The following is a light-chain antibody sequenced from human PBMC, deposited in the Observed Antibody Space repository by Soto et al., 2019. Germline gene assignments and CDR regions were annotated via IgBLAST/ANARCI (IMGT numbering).Light chain of an antibody. J-gene: IGKJ5*01. CDR2: GAS. CDR1: QSFSSSY. CDR3: QQYGTSIT. Sequence: EIVLTQSPGTLSLSPGERATLSCRASQSFSSSYLAWYQQKPGQAPRLLIYGASSRATGIPDRFSGSGPGTDFTLTISRLEPEDLAVYYCQQYGTSITFGQGTRLEI. V-gene: IGKV3-20*01.